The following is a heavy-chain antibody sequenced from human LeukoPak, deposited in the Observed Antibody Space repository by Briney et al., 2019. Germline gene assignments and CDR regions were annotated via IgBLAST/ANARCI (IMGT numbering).Heavy chain of an antibody. CDR2: IRYDGSNK. CDR1: GFTFSSYG. J-gene: IGHJ4*02. Sequence: GGSLRLSCAASGFTFSSYGMHWVRQAPGKGLEWVAFIRYDGSNKYYADSVKGRFTISRDNSKNTLYLQMNSLRAEDTAVYYCAVSTRMWDSLDYWGQGTLVTVSS. D-gene: IGHD1-26*01. CDR3: AVSTRMWDSLDY. V-gene: IGHV3-30*02.